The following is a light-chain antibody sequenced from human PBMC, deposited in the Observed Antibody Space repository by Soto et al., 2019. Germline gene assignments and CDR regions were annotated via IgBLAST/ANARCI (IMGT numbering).Light chain of an antibody. V-gene: IGKV3-11*01. Sequence: EIVLTQSPGTLSLSPLEIVTLSFMASQSVRSYLAWYQQKPGQAPRLLIYDASNRATGIPDRFSGSGSGTDFTLTISSLEPEDFAVYYCQQRANWPRTFGQGTKVDIK. J-gene: IGKJ1*01. CDR3: QQRANWPRT. CDR2: DAS. CDR1: QSVRSY.